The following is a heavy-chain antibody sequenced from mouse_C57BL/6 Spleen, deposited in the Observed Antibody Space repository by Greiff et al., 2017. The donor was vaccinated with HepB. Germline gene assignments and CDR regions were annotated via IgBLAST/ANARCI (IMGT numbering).Heavy chain of an antibody. CDR3: GGGGSSSSFDY. CDR1: GYSITSGYY. V-gene: IGHV3-6*01. D-gene: IGHD1-1*01. J-gene: IGHJ2*01. Sequence: DVQLQESGPGLVKPSQSLSLTCSVTGYSITSGYYWNWIRQFPGNKLELMGYISYDGSNNYNPSLKNRISITRDTSKNQFFLKLNSVTTEETATYYWGGGGSSSSFDYWGQGTTLTVSS. CDR2: ISYDGSN.